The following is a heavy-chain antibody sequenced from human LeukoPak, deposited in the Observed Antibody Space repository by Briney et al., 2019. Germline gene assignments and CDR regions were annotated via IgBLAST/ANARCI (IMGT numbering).Heavy chain of an antibody. J-gene: IGHJ4*02. V-gene: IGHV3-30-3*01. Sequence: PGGSLRLSCAASGFTFSSYAMHWVRQAPGKGLEWVAVISYDGSNKYYADSVEGRFTISRDNSKYMLYLQMNSLRAEDTAVYYCAKAGWYGGDFDYWGQGTLVTVSS. CDR2: ISYDGSNK. D-gene: IGHD6-19*01. CDR1: GFTFSSYA. CDR3: AKAGWYGGDFDY.